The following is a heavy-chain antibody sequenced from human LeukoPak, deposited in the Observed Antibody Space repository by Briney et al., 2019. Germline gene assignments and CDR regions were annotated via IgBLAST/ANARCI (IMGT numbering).Heavy chain of an antibody. D-gene: IGHD6-19*01. V-gene: IGHV1-46*01. CDR3: ARDGVRSSGWSMPDAFDI. J-gene: IGHJ3*02. CDR1: GYTFTSYY. CDR2: INPSGGST. Sequence: ASVKVSCKASGYTFTSYYMHWVRQAPGQGLEWVGIINPSGGSTSYAQKFQGRVTMTRDTSTSTVYMELSSLRSEDTAVYYCARDGVRSSGWSMPDAFDIWGQGTMVTVSS.